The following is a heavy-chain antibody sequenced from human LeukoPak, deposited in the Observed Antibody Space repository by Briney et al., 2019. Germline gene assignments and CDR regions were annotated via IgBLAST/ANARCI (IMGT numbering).Heavy chain of an antibody. J-gene: IGHJ4*02. Sequence: GGSLRLSCAASGFTFSSYSMNWVRQAPGKGLEWVSSISSSSSYIYYADSVKGRFTISRDNAKNSLYLQMNSLRAEDTAVYYCARTYYYGSGSNYYFEYWGQGTLVTVSS. CDR1: GFTFSSYS. CDR3: ARTYYYGSGSNYYFEY. D-gene: IGHD3-10*01. CDR2: ISSSSSYI. V-gene: IGHV3-21*01.